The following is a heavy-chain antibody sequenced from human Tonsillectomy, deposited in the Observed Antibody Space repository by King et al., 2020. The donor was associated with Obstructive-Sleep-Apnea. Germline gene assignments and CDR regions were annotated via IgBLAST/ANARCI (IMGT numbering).Heavy chain of an antibody. CDR2: IIPILGVA. Sequence: VQLVQSGAEVKKPGSSVKVSCKVSGGTFSSYAISWVRQAPGQGLEWMGRIIPILGVANNAQKFQGRVTSTADKSTSTAYMELSSLRSEDTAVYYCARGDYYDSSGSYYPLDYWGQGTLVTVSS. J-gene: IGHJ4*02. CDR3: ARGDYYDSSGSYYPLDY. CDR1: GGTFSSYA. D-gene: IGHD3-22*01. V-gene: IGHV1-69*09.